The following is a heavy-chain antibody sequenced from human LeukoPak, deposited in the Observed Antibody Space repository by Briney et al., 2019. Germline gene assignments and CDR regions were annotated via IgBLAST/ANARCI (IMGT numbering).Heavy chain of an antibody. CDR1: GYRFTNYW. V-gene: IGHV5-10-1*01. CDR2: IDPSDSYT. D-gene: IGHD3-10*01. CDR3: ARLKYYGSGSYYFAC. Sequence: GESLKISCKASGYRFTNYWITWVRQMPGKGLEWMGRIDPSDSYTNYSPSFQGHVTISADRSISAAYLQWSSLKASDTAMYYCARLKYYGSGSYYFACWGQGTLVTVSS. J-gene: IGHJ4*02.